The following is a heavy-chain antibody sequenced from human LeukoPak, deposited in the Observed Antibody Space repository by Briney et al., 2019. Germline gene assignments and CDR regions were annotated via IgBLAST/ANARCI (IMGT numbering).Heavy chain of an antibody. J-gene: IGHJ5*02. CDR2: MNPNRGKT. V-gene: IGHV1-8*01. D-gene: IGHD2-15*01. CDR3: ARGRRWSNNWFDP. Sequence: AVKVSCKASGYTFTSYDINEVRQATGQGLDWMGWMNPNRGKTGYAHKFQGRATMTRHTSISTAYMELSSVRSEDTAVYYCARGRRWSNNWFDPWGQGTLVTVSS. CDR1: GYTFTSYD.